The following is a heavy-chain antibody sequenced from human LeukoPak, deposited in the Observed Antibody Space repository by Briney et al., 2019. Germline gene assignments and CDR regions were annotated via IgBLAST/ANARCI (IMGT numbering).Heavy chain of an antibody. CDR2: IYYSGST. V-gene: IGHV4-39*01. Sequence: KTSETLSLTCTVSGGSISRSSYYWGWIRQPPGKGLEWIRSIYYSGSTYYNPSLKSRVTISVDTSKNQFSLKLSSVTAADTAVYYCARHSSSWYYWGQGTLVTASS. CDR3: ARHSSSWYY. CDR1: GGSISRSSYY. D-gene: IGHD6-13*01. J-gene: IGHJ4*02.